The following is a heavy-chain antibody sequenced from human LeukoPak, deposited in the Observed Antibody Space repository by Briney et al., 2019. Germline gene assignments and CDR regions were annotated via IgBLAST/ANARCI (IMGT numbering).Heavy chain of an antibody. CDR3: TKDRLSKWFDP. J-gene: IGHJ5*02. Sequence: ASVKVSCKASGYTFTGYYMHWVRQAPGQGLEWMGWINPNSGGTNYAQKFQGRVTMTRDTSISTAYMELSRLRSDDMAMYYCTKDRLSKWFDPWGQGTLVTVSS. CDR1: GYTFTGYY. CDR2: INPNSGGT. D-gene: IGHD5-12*01. V-gene: IGHV1-2*02.